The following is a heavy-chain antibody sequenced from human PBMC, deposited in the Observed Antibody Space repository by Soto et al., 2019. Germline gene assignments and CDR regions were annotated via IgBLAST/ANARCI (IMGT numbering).Heavy chain of an antibody. CDR1: GYTFSSYT. J-gene: IGHJ4*02. CDR2: IIPIFGTA. D-gene: IGHD1-7*01. CDR3: ARGEWLFNWNSEYYFDY. Sequence: GASVKVSCKASGYTFSSYTISWVRQAPGQGLEWMGRIIPIFGTANYAQKFQGRVTITADESTSTAYMELSSLRSEDTAVYYCARGEWLFNWNSEYYFDYWGQGTLVTVSS. V-gene: IGHV1-69*13.